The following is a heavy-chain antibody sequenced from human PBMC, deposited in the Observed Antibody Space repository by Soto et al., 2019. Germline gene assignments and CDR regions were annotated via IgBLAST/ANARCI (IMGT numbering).Heavy chain of an antibody. J-gene: IGHJ5*02. Sequence: SETLSLTCTVSGGSVSSVSYYWSWIRQPPGKGLEWIGYMYYSGSTNYNPSFKSRVTMSVDTSKNQFSLRLRSVTAADTAVYYCSRESLNFWLDPWGQGTLVTVST. V-gene: IGHV4-61*01. CDR2: MYYSGST. CDR3: SRESLNFWLDP. CDR1: GGSVSSVSYY.